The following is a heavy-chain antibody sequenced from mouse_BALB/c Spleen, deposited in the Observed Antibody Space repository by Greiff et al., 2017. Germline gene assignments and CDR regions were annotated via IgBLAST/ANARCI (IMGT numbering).Heavy chain of an antibody. V-gene: IGHV5-4*02. D-gene: IGHD2-2*01. Sequence: EVKLMESGGGLVKPGGSLKLSCAASGFTFSDYYMYWVRQTPEKRLEWVATISDGGSYTYYPDSVKGRFTISRDNAKNNLYLQMSSLKSEDTAMYYCARDWDHGYDEGPIAYWGQGTLVTVSA. CDR1: GFTFSDYY. J-gene: IGHJ3*01. CDR3: ARDWDHGYDEGPIAY. CDR2: ISDGGSYT.